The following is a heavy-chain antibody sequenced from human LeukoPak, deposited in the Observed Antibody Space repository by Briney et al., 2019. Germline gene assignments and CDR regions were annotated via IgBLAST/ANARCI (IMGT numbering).Heavy chain of an antibody. CDR2: ISGSGGST. CDR1: GVTFSSYA. D-gene: IGHD3-10*01. Sequence: GGSLRLSCAASGVTFSSYAMSWVRQAPGKGLEWVSAISGSGGSTYYAVSVKGRFTISRDNSKNTLYLQMNSLRAEDTAVYYCAKTNDGSPTLDYWGQGTLVTVSS. CDR3: AKTNDGSPTLDY. J-gene: IGHJ4*02. V-gene: IGHV3-23*01.